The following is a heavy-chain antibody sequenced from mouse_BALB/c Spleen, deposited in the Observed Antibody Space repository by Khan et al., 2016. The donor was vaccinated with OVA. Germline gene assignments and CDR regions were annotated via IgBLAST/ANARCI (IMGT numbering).Heavy chain of an antibody. V-gene: IGHV3-2*02. CDR3: ARQNYYGYALDY. CDR2: ISYSGAT. J-gene: IGHJ4*01. Sequence: EVQLQESGPSLVKPSQSLSLTCTVTGYSITSNYAWSWIRQFPGSKLEWMGYISYSGATNYNPSLNSRISVTRDTSENQFFLQLSSVTTEDTATYFLARQNYYGYALDYWGQGTSVTVSS. CDR1: GYSITSNYA. D-gene: IGHD1-1*01.